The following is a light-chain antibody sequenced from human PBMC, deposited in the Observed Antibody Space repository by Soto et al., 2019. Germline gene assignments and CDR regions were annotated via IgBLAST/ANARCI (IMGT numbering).Light chain of an antibody. V-gene: IGKV3-15*01. CDR2: GAS. Sequence: EIVMAQSPATLSVSPGEIATLYFSASQSISSNLACYQQRPGQAPRLLIYGASTRATGIPARFSGSGSGTEFTLIISSLQSEDFAVYYCQQYNNWPPITFGQGTRLEIK. CDR3: QQYNNWPPIT. J-gene: IGKJ5*01. CDR1: QSISSN.